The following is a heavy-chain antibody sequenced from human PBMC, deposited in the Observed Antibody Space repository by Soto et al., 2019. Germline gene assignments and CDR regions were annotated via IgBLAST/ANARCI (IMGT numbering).Heavy chain of an antibody. CDR2: ISSGGSSI. D-gene: IGHD1-26*01. Sequence: QVHLVESGGGLVKPGGSLRLSCAASGFTFSDYYMTWIRQAPGKGLEWVSYISSGGSSIYYADSVKGRFTISRDNAKNSLYLQMNSLRAEDTAVYYCTTAIRGSYYLGAQVVERTFWGQGTLVTVSS. CDR3: TTAIRGSYYLGAQVVERTF. V-gene: IGHV3-11*01. CDR1: GFTFSDYY. J-gene: IGHJ4*02.